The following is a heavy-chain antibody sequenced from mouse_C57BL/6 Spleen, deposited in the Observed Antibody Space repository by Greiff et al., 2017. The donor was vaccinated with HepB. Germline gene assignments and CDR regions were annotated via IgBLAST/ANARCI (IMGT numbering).Heavy chain of an antibody. D-gene: IGHD2-12*01. CDR3: SGCYSSDGEVDSVDY. CDR2: IYPRNGNT. Sequence: QVQLQQSGAELARPGASVKLSCKASGYTFTSYGISWVKQRTGQGLEWIGEIYPRNGNTYYNEKFKGKATLTADKSSSTAYMEHRSLTSGDSAVYYCSGCYSSDGEVDSVDYWCQGTTVTVSS. CDR1: GYTFTSYG. V-gene: IGHV1-81*01. J-gene: IGHJ2*01.